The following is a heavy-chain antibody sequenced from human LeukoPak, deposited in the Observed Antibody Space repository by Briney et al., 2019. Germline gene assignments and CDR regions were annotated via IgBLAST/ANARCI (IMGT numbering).Heavy chain of an antibody. V-gene: IGHV4-59*01. Sequence: SETLSLTCAVSGGSISSNYWSWIRQPPGKGLERIGYIYYSGSTNYNPSLKSRVTISVDTSKNQLSLKLSSVTAADTAVYYCARAGYNYGPHFDYWGQGTLVTVSS. D-gene: IGHD5-18*01. CDR1: GGSISSNY. CDR2: IYYSGST. J-gene: IGHJ4*02. CDR3: ARAGYNYGPHFDY.